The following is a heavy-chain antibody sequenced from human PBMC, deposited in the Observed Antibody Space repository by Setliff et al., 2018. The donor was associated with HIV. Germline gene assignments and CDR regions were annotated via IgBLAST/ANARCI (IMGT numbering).Heavy chain of an antibody. J-gene: IGHJ4*02. CDR1: RYSISSGYY. V-gene: IGHV4-38-2*01. CDR3: ARHRAVAGANYFDF. CDR2: IYQSGST. Sequence: SETLSLTCAVSRYSISSGYYWGWIRQPPGKGLEWIGCIYQSGSTYYNVSLRSRVIISVDTSKNQFSLKLNSVTAADTAIYYCARHRAVAGANYFDFWGQGTLVTVSS. D-gene: IGHD6-19*01.